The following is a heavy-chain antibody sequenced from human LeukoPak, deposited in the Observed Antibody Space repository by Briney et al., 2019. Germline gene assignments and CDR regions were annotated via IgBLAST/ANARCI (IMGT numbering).Heavy chain of an antibody. CDR2: IYTSGSP. CDR1: SGSISSYD. Sequence: SETLSLTCTVSSGSISSYDWSWIRQPAGKGLEWIGRIYTSGSPNYNPSLKSRVTMSVDTSKNQFSLKLSSVTAADTAVYYCARVFDSGSQAYFYYMDVWGKGTTVTISS. J-gene: IGHJ6*03. V-gene: IGHV4-4*07. CDR3: ARVFDSGSQAYFYYMDV. D-gene: IGHD3-10*01.